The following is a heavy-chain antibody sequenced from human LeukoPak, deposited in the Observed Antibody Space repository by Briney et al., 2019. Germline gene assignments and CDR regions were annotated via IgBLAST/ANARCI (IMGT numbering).Heavy chain of an antibody. D-gene: IGHD4-17*01. CDR1: GGSISSYY. V-gene: IGHV4-4*07. CDR3: ARELDYGDYDDAFDI. J-gene: IGHJ3*02. CDR2: IYTSGST. Sequence: SETLSLTCTVSGGSISSYYWSWIRQPAGKGLEWIGRIYTSGSTNYNPSLKSRVTISVDTSKNQFSLKLSSVTAADTAVYYCARELDYGDYDDAFDIWGQGTMVTVSS.